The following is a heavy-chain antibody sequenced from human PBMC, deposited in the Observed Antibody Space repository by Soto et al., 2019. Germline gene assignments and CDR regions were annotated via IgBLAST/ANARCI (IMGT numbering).Heavy chain of an antibody. Sequence: SETLSLTFTFSGGSISSYYVSWIRQSAGKGLEWIGRIDTSGTTNYNPSLKSRVTMSVDASKNHFSRNLSSVTAADTAVYYCARGPRGYVYYHGRDVWGQGTTVTVSS. D-gene: IGHD3-10*01. V-gene: IGHV4-4*07. J-gene: IGHJ6*02. CDR2: IDTSGTT. CDR1: GGSISSYY. CDR3: ARGPRGYVYYHGRDV.